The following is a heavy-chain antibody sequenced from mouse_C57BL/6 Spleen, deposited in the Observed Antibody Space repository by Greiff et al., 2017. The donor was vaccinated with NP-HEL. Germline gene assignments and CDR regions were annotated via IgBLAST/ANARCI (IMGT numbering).Heavy chain of an antibody. Sequence: ESGPGLVKPSQSLSLTCSVTGYSITSGYYWNWIRQFPGNKLEWMGYISYDGSNNYNPSLKNRISITRDTSKNQFFLKLNSVTTEDTATYYCARDEDGSAMDYWGQGTSVTVSS. CDR1: GYSITSGYY. CDR3: ARDEDGSAMDY. D-gene: IGHD1-1*01. V-gene: IGHV3-6*01. J-gene: IGHJ4*01. CDR2: ISYDGSN.